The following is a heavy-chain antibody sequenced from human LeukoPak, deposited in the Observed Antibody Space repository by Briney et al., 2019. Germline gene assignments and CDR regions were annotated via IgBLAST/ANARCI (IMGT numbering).Heavy chain of an antibody. V-gene: IGHV1-46*01. CDR3: ARRGSSYGLDY. D-gene: IGHD5-18*01. Sequence: EASVKVSCKASGYTFTSYYMHWVRQAPGQGLEWMGIINPSGGSTSYAQKFQGRVTMTRDTSTSTVYMELGSLRSEDTAVYYCARRGSSYGLDYWGQGTLVTVSS. J-gene: IGHJ4*02. CDR1: GYTFTSYY. CDR2: INPSGGST.